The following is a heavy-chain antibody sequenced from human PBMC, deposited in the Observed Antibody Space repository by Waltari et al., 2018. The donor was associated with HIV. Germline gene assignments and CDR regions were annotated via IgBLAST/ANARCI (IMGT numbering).Heavy chain of an antibody. V-gene: IGHV3-30*18. D-gene: IGHD3-10*01. CDR1: GFHISDYG. CDR3: AKGRGKTYGSYGLDV. Sequence: VESGGGVVQPGRSLRLSCVASGFHISDYGMHWVRQAPGKGLEWVALISSAGNKWNHIDSVAGRFHSSRDNPTNTLFLQMNSLTSEDTAIYYCAKGRGKTYGSYGLDVWGQGTTVTVSS. J-gene: IGHJ6*02. CDR2: ISSAGNKW.